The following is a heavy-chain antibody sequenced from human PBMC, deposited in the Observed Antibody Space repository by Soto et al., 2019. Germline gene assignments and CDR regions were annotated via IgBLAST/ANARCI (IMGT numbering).Heavy chain of an antibody. D-gene: IGHD2-2*01. V-gene: IGHV4-39*02. CDR1: GDSITTNNYY. J-gene: IGHJ6*03. CDR2: IYYNGNT. Sequence: SETLSLTCTVSGDSITTNNYYWGWIRQPPGKGLEWIGKIYYNGNTYYNLSLKSRVTISVDTSKNQFSLKLTSVTAADTAVYYCARAVPTYCSSTSCPRYYYYYYYMDVWGKGTTVTVSS. CDR3: ARAVPTYCSSTSCPRYYYYYYYMDV.